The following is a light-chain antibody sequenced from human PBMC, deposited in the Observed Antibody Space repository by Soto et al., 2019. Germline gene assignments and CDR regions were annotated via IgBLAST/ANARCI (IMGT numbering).Light chain of an antibody. CDR1: QSVSSN. V-gene: IGKV3-15*01. J-gene: IGKJ5*01. Sequence: EIVMTQSPATLSLSPVDIATLSCRASQSVSSNLAWYQQKPGQAPRLLIYGASTRATGIPARFSGSGSGTEFTLTISSLQSEDFAVYYCQQYNNWPPITFGQGTRLEIK. CDR3: QQYNNWPPIT. CDR2: GAS.